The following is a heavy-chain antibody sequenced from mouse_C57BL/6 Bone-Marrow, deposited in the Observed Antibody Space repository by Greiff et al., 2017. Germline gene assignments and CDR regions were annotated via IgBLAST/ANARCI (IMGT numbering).Heavy chain of an antibody. D-gene: IGHD1-1*01. V-gene: IGHV1-59*01. CDR1: GYTFTSYW. CDR3: ANPTLDY. Sequence: QVQLKQPGAELVRPGTSVKLSCKASGYTFTSYWMHWVKPRPGQGLEWIGVIDPSDSYTNYNQKFKGKATLTVDTSSSTAYMQLSSLTSEDSAVYYCANPTLDYWGQGTSVTVSS. CDR2: IDPSDSYT. J-gene: IGHJ4*01.